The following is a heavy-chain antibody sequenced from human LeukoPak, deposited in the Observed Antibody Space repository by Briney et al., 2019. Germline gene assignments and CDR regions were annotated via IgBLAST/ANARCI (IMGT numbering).Heavy chain of an antibody. V-gene: IGHV1-8*01. D-gene: IGHD6-13*01. J-gene: IGHJ4*02. CDR3: ARSQRSPGQKLGDY. CDR1: GYTFTSYD. Sequence: ASVKVSCKASGYTFTSYDINGVRQATGQGREWMGWMNPNSGNTGYAQKFQGRVTMTRNTSISTAYMELSSLRSENTAVYYCARSQRSPGQKLGDYAGQGTLVTVSP. CDR2: MNPNSGNT.